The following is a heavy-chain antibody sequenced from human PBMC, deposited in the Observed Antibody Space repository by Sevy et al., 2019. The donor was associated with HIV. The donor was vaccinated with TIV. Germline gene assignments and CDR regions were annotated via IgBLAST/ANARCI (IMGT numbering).Heavy chain of an antibody. Sequence: GGSLRLSCAASGFTVSSNYMSWVRQAPGKGLEWVSVIYSGGSTYYADSVKGRFTISRDNCKNTLYLQMNSLRAEDTAVYYCASNAHYYDSSGFDYWGQGTLVTVSS. CDR2: IYSGGST. V-gene: IGHV3-53*01. CDR3: ASNAHYYDSSGFDY. J-gene: IGHJ4*02. D-gene: IGHD3-22*01. CDR1: GFTVSSNY.